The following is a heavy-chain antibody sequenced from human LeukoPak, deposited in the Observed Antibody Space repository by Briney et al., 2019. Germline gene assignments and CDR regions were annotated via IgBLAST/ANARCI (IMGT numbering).Heavy chain of an antibody. CDR3: ARGTSRDGYRPHIFQY. V-gene: IGHV3-48*01. Sequence: TGGSLRLSCVASGFTFNNHNMDWVRQAPGKELEWISYISGSGDAIFYADSVQGRFTISRGNSKNTLYVQMNSLRAEDTAFYYCARGTSRDGYRPHIFQYWGQGALVTVSS. CDR2: ISGSGDAI. CDR1: GFTFNNHN. J-gene: IGHJ4*02. D-gene: IGHD5-24*01.